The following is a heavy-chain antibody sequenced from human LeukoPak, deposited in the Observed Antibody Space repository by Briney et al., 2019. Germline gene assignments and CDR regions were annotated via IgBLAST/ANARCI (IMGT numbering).Heavy chain of an antibody. V-gene: IGHV3-74*01. D-gene: IGHD3-22*01. CDR2: INSDGSST. J-gene: IGHJ4*02. CDR1: GFTFSSYW. CDR3: ARVGYYDSSGSTNREFDY. Sequence: TGGSLRLSCAASGFTFSSYWMRWVRQAPGKGLVWVSRINSDGSSTSYADSVKGRFTISRDNAKNTLYLQMNSLRAEDTAVYYCARVGYYDSSGSTNREFDYWGQGTLVTVSS.